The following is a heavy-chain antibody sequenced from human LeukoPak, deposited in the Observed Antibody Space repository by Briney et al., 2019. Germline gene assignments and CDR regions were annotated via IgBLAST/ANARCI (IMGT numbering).Heavy chain of an antibody. D-gene: IGHD2-15*01. CDR3: ARDIGNGWSRVDAFDI. CDR2: IRYDGSNK. CDR1: GFTFSSYG. V-gene: IGHV3-30*02. Sequence: PGGSLRLSCAASGFTFSSYGMHWVRQAPGKGLEWVAFIRYDGSNKYYADSVKGRFTISRDNSKNTLYLQMNSLRAEDTAVYYCARDIGNGWSRVDAFDIWGQGTMVTVSS. J-gene: IGHJ3*02.